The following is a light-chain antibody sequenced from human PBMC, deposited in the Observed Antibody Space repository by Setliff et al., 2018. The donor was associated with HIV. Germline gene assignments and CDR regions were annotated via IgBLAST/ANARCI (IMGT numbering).Light chain of an antibody. J-gene: IGLJ1*01. CDR1: SSDVGGYNL. Sequence: SVLTQPASVSGSPGQSITIFCTGTSSDVGGYNLVSWYQHHPDKAPKLIIYEVRERPSGVSNRFSGSKSGNTASLTISGLQAEDEADYYCCSFAGSNTYVFGPGTKVTVL. CDR3: CSFAGSNTYV. V-gene: IGLV2-23*02. CDR2: EVR.